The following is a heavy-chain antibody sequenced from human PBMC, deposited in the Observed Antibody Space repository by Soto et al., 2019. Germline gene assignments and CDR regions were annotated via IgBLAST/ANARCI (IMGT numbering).Heavy chain of an antibody. D-gene: IGHD6-6*01. CDR3: ARDRTVPPYYYGMDV. J-gene: IGHJ6*02. V-gene: IGHV3-53*04. CDR2: IYSGGST. Sequence: VGSLRLSCAASGFTVSSNYMSWVRQAPGKGLEWVSVIYSGGSTYYADSVKGRFTISRHNSKNTLYLQMNSLRAEDTAVYYCARDRTVPPYYYGMDVWGQGTTVTVSS. CDR1: GFTVSSNY.